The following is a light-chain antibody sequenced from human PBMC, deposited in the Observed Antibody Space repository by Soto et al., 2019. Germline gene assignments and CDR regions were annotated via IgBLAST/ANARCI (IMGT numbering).Light chain of an antibody. CDR1: SSDVGGYDY. CDR2: EVT. J-gene: IGLJ1*01. CDR3: SSHTSGSTRV. Sequence: HSALTQPASVSGSPGQSIAISCTGTSSDVGGYDYVSWYQQQPDKAPKLMIYEVTKRPSGVSNRFSGSKSGNTASLTISGLQAEDEADYYCSSHTSGSTRVFGTGTQLTVL. V-gene: IGLV2-14*01.